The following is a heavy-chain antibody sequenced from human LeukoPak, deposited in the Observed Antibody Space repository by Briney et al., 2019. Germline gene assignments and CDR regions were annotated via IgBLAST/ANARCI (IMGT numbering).Heavy chain of an antibody. CDR3: ARDREVFGSSWTVTFDS. V-gene: IGHV1-18*01. CDR1: GYTFTSYG. J-gene: IGHJ4*02. D-gene: IGHD6-13*01. Sequence: ASVKVSCKASGYTFTSYGISWVRQAPGQGLEWMGWISAYNGNTNYAQKLQGRVTMTTDTSTSTAYMELRSLRSDDTAVYYCARDREVFGSSWTVTFDSWGQGTLVTVSS. CDR2: ISAYNGNT.